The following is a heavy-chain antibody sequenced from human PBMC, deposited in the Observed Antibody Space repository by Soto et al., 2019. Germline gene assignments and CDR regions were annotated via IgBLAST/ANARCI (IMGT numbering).Heavy chain of an antibody. Sequence: QVQLQESGPGLVKPSETLSLTCTVSSDSIAGENWWSWVRQPPGLGLEWIGEVFHTGGTNYNPSLKSRITMEADKSKNQFSLKLTSATAADTAVYYCARVFSSGSGWMYYFDFWGQGTLVSVSS. CDR1: SDSIAGENW. CDR2: VFHTGGT. J-gene: IGHJ4*02. D-gene: IGHD6-19*01. V-gene: IGHV4-4*02. CDR3: ARVFSSGSGWMYYFDF.